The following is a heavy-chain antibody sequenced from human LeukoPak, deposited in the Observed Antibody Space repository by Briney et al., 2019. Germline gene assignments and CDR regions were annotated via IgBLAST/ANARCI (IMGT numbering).Heavy chain of an antibody. D-gene: IGHD1-7*01. CDR3: ARDRGTTGPSYYYYMDV. CDR1: GFTFSSYS. CDR2: ISSSSSYI. V-gene: IGHV3-21*04. Sequence: GGSLRLSCAASGFTFSSYSMNWVRQAPGKGLEWVSSISSSSSYIYYADSVKGRFTISRDNAKSSLYLQMNSLRAEDTAVYYCARDRGTTGPSYYYYMDVWGKGTTVTVSS. J-gene: IGHJ6*03.